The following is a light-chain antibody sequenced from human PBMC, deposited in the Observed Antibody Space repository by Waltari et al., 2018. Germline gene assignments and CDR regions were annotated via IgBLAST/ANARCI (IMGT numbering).Light chain of an antibody. Sequence: DIQMTQSPSSMSASVGDRVTITCRASQSISNYLNWYQQKPGKAPKLLIYAASNLQSGVPSRFSGSGTGTDLTLTISSLQPEDFATYYCQQSSRTPWAFGQGTKVEIK. CDR2: AAS. V-gene: IGKV1-39*01. CDR1: QSISNY. J-gene: IGKJ1*01. CDR3: QQSSRTPWA.